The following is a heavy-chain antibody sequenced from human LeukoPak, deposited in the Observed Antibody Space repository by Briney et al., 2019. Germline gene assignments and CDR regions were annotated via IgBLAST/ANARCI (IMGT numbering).Heavy chain of an antibody. Sequence: SETLSLTCAVYGGSFSGNYWSWIRQPPGKGLEWIGEINHSGGTNYNPSLKSRVTISVDTSKNQFSLKLSSVTAADTAVYYCARNDYGDYYDAFDIWGQGTMVTVSS. CDR1: GGSFSGNY. J-gene: IGHJ3*02. CDR2: INHSGGT. CDR3: ARNDYGDYYDAFDI. D-gene: IGHD4-17*01. V-gene: IGHV4-34*01.